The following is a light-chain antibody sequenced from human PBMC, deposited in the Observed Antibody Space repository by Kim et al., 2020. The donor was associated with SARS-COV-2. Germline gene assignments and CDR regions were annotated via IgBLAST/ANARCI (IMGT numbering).Light chain of an antibody. CDR1: ENTNWY. J-gene: IGKJ1*01. Sequence: DFQMTQSPSIVSASVGDTVTITCRASENTNWYVAWYQQKSGKAPKLLIYDASILEEGVPSRFSGSGYETEFTLTITNLQPDDIATYYYQRPGMFGPGTKVDIK. CDR3: QRPGM. CDR2: DAS. V-gene: IGKV1-5*01.